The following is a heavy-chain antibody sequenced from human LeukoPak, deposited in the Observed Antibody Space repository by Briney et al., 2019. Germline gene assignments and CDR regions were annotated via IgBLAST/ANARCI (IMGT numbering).Heavy chain of an antibody. CDR3: AKADYYDSSPNYYYYGMDV. CDR2: ISWNSGSI. D-gene: IGHD3-22*01. J-gene: IGHJ6*02. V-gene: IGHV3-9*01. CDR1: GFTLDDYA. Sequence: GGSLRLSCAASGFTLDDYAMHWVRQAPGKGLEWVSGISWNSGSIGYADSVKGRFTISRDNAKNSLYLQMNSLRAEDTALYYCAKADYYDSSPNYYYYGMDVWGQGTTVTVSS.